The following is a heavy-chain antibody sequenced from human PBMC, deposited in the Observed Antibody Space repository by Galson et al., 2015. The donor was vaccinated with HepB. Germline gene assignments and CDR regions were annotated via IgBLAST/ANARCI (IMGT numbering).Heavy chain of an antibody. CDR1: GFTFSSYG. CDR2: IWYDGSKR. J-gene: IGHJ6*02. D-gene: IGHD3-3*01. V-gene: IGHV3-33*01. CDR3: VRDLGGQSGHPSFNNHYYGMDL. Sequence: SLRLSCAASGFTFSSYGMNWVRQAPGKGLEWVTVIWYDGSKRYYVDSVRGRFTISRDNSKNTLYLQMNSLRPEDTALYYCVRDLGGQSGHPSFNNHYYGMDLWGQGTTVTVSS.